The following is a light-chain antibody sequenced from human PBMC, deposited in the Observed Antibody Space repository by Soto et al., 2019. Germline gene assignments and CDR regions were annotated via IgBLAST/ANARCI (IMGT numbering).Light chain of an antibody. CDR1: SSDIGSHNF. CDR2: GVS. CDR3: SSYTSTYIWV. J-gene: IGLJ3*02. Sequence: QSALTQPASVSGSPGQSITISCTGTSSDIGSHNFVSWHQQHPGKAPKFIIYGVSNRPSGVSNRFSGSKSGNTASLTISGLQADDEADYYCSSYTSTYIWVFGGGTKLTAL. V-gene: IGLV2-14*01.